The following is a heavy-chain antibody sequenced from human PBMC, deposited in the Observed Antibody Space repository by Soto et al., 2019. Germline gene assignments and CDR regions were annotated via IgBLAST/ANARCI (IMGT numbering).Heavy chain of an antibody. CDR3: ARAEGLYCGCVVAFDS. D-gene: IGHD2-21*01. V-gene: IGHV1-18*01. J-gene: IGHJ3*02. Sequence: GASVKVSCKASGYTFTSYGISWVRQAPGQGLEWMGWISAYNGNTNYAQKLQGRVTMTTDTSTSTAYMELRSLRSDDTAVYYCARAEGLYCGCVVAFDSWGQGTMVTVSS. CDR1: GYTFTSYG. CDR2: ISAYNGNT.